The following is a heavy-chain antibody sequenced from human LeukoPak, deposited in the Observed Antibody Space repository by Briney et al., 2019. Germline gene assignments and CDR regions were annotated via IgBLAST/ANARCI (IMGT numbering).Heavy chain of an antibody. D-gene: IGHD3-22*01. J-gene: IGHJ4*02. CDR1: GYTFTSYA. V-gene: IGHV1-3*01. Sequence: ASVTVSCKASGYTFTSYAMHWVRQAPGQRLEWMGWINAGNGNTKYSQKFRGRVTITRDTSASTAYMELSSLRSEDTAVYYCAREHPDSSGYFDYWGQGALVTVSS. CDR3: AREHPDSSGYFDY. CDR2: INAGNGNT.